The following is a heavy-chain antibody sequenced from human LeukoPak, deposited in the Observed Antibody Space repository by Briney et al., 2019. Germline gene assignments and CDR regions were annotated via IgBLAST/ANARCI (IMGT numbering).Heavy chain of an antibody. Sequence: ASVKVSCKASGGTFSSYGFSWVRQAPGQGLEWMGWINTNTGNPTYAQGFTGRFVFSLDTSVSTAYLQISSLKAEDTAVYYCARECTDYYDSSGYYCLDAFDIWGQGTMVTVSS. J-gene: IGHJ3*02. V-gene: IGHV7-4-1*02. CDR1: GGTFSSYG. CDR2: INTNTGNP. D-gene: IGHD3-22*01. CDR3: ARECTDYYDSSGYYCLDAFDI.